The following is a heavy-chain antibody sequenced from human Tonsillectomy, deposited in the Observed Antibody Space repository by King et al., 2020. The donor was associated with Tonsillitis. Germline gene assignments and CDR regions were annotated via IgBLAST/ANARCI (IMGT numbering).Heavy chain of an antibody. CDR2: INSGSSLI. V-gene: IGHV3-48*01. D-gene: IGHD3-10*01. J-gene: IGHJ6*02. CDR3: ARDWDRGNGDQYYGLDV. CDR1: GFTFSTYS. Sequence: LVESGGGLVQPGGSLRLSCAASGFTFSTYSMNWVRQAPGKGLEWISFINSGSSLIYNADSVKGRFTISRDDAKSSLYLQMSSLRVEDTAVYYCARDWDRGNGDQYYGLDVWGQGATVTVSS.